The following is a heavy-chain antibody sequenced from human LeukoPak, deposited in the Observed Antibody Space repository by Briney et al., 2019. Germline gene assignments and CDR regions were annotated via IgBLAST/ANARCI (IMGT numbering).Heavy chain of an antibody. J-gene: IGHJ4*02. Sequence: AGGSLRLSCAASGFTFSSYGMHWIRQAPGKGLEWVAFIRYDGSNKYYADSVKGRFTISRDNSKNTLYLQMNSLRAEDTAVYYCAREGYYYDSSGYYKISKGFDYWGQGTLVTVSS. CDR2: IRYDGSNK. V-gene: IGHV3-30*02. CDR3: AREGYYYDSSGYYKISKGFDY. CDR1: GFTFSSYG. D-gene: IGHD3-22*01.